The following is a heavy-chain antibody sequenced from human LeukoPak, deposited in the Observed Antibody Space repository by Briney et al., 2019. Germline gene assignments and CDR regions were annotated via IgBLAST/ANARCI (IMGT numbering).Heavy chain of an antibody. J-gene: IGHJ4*02. V-gene: IGHV1-2*06. D-gene: IGHD6-19*01. Sequence: VASVKVSCKASGYTFTAYYIHWVRQAPGQGLEWMGRIDANIGVTNYAQRFQDRVTMTRDMSINTAYMELSRLRSDDTAVYYCARGYSSGWNYFDYWGQGTLVTASS. CDR2: IDANIGVT. CDR1: GYTFTAYY. CDR3: ARGYSSGWNYFDY.